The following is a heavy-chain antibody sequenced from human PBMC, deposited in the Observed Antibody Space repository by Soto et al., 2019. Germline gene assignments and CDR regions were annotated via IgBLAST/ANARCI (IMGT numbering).Heavy chain of an antibody. CDR3: ARNPDSIAARPFYYYMDV. V-gene: IGHV3-48*03. CDR1: GFTFSSYE. CDR2: ISSSGSTI. J-gene: IGHJ6*03. D-gene: IGHD6-6*01. Sequence: GGSLRLSCAASGFTFSSYEMNWVRQAPGKGLEWVSYISSSGSTIYYADSVKGRFTISRDNAKNSLYLQMNSLRAEDTAVYYCARNPDSIAARPFYYYMDVWGKGTTVTVSS.